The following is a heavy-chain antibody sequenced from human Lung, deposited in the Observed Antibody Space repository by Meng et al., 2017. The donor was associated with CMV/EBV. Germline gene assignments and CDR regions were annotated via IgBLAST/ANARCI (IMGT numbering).Heavy chain of an antibody. V-gene: IGHV3-30*02. CDR2: IRYDGTNK. Sequence: GESLKISCAASGFTFSSYGMHWVRQAPGKGLEWVAFIRYDGTNKYYADSVKGRFTISRDNSKNTLYLQMNSLRAEDTAVYYSAKDGGEGHCSNGVVICPLYGMDVWXQGTTVXVSS. CDR3: AKDGGEGHCSNGVVICPLYGMDV. J-gene: IGHJ6*02. CDR1: GFTFSSYG. D-gene: IGHD2-8*01.